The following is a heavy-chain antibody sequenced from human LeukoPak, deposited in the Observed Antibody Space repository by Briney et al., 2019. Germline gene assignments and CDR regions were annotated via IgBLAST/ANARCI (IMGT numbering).Heavy chain of an antibody. V-gene: IGHV3-21*01. J-gene: IGHJ4*02. Sequence: GGSLRLSCVVSGFTFSSYSMSWVRQAPGKGLEWVSSISASSNFISYADSVKGRFTISRDNAKKSLYLQMNSVRAEDTAVYYCAKDRYSSLNEIDYWGQGTLVTVSS. CDR3: AKDRYSSLNEIDY. D-gene: IGHD6-19*01. CDR2: ISASSNFI. CDR1: GFTFSSYS.